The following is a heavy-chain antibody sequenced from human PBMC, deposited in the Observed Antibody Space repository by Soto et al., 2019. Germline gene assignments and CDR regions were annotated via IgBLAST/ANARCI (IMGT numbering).Heavy chain of an antibody. Sequence: QVQVVESGGGVVQPGRSLRLSCAASGFTFSSYGMHWVRQAPGKGLEWVAVIWYDGSNKYYADSVKGRFTISRDNSKNTLYLQMNSLRAEDTAVYYCARDRVAATPHYFDYWGQGTLVTVSS. J-gene: IGHJ4*02. CDR2: IWYDGSNK. CDR3: ARDRVAATPHYFDY. CDR1: GFTFSSYG. D-gene: IGHD2-15*01. V-gene: IGHV3-33*01.